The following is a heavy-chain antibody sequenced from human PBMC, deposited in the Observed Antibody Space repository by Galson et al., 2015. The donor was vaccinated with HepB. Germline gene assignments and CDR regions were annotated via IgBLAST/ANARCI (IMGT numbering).Heavy chain of an antibody. CDR3: ARWSAAGLN. Sequence: SETLSLTCTVPGDSISSNYWTWIRQPPGKGLEWIGYIYHSGSTKNNPSLRSRVTTSIDTTKNQFSLKLSSVTAADTAVYYCARWSAAGLNWGQGTLVTVSS. J-gene: IGHJ4*02. CDR2: IYHSGST. D-gene: IGHD6-13*01. V-gene: IGHV4-59*12. CDR1: GDSISSNY.